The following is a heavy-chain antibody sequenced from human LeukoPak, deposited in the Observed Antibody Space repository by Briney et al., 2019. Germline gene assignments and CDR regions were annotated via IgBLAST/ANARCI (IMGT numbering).Heavy chain of an antibody. J-gene: IGHJ4*02. CDR2: ISSSSSTI. V-gene: IGHV3-48*04. CDR3: ATDVLRGLWFGSHFDY. D-gene: IGHD3-10*01. CDR1: GFTFSSYS. Sequence: GGSLRLSCAASGFTFSSYSMNWVRQAPGKGLEWVSYISSSSSTIYYADSMKGRFTISRDNAKNSLYLQMNSLRAEDTAVYYCATDVLRGLWFGSHFDYWGQGTLVTVSS.